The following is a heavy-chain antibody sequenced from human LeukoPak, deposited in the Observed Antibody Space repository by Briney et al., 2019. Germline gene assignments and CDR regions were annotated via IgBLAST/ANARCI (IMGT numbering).Heavy chain of an antibody. CDR1: GFPFSAYA. CDR3: AKLGYLITMVRGAPGSLDY. Sequence: GGSLRLSCVASGFPFSAYAMSWVRQAPNKGLEWVSGIRGSGEPAYYAESVKGRFTIQRDNSKNTLYLQMNSLRAEDTAVYYCAKLGYLITMVRGAPGSLDYWGQGTLVTVSS. V-gene: IGHV3-23*01. CDR2: IRGSGEPA. D-gene: IGHD3-10*01. J-gene: IGHJ4*02.